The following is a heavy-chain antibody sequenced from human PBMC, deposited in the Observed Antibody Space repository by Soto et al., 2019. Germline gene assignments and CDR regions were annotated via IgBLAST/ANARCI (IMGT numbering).Heavy chain of an antibody. Sequence: GWSLRLSCASSVFTFNAYTMHWVRQAPGKGLEWVSLISWDGGITYYGDSVKGRFTVSRDNSDNSLYLQMTSLRSDDTAFYYCAKDSYDILTGQKRYFDSWGQGTLVTVS. CDR1: VFTFNAYT. CDR2: ISWDGGIT. D-gene: IGHD3-9*01. CDR3: AKDSYDILTGQKRYFDS. V-gene: IGHV3-43*01. J-gene: IGHJ4*02.